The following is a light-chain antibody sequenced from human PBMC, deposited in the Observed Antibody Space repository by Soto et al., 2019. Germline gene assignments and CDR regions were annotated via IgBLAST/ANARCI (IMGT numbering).Light chain of an antibody. CDR2: AAS. CDR1: QGISSW. J-gene: IGKJ4*01. V-gene: IGKV1-12*01. CDR3: QQTTSFPLT. Sequence: DIQMTQSPSFVSASVGDRVTITCRASQGISSWLAWYQHKPGRAPKLLIHAASRLESGVPSRFSGSGSGTDFTLTISSLQPEDFATYYCQQTTSFPLTGGGGTKVEIK.